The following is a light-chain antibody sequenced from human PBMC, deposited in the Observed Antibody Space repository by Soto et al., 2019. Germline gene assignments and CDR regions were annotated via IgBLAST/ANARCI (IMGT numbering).Light chain of an antibody. CDR1: SSNIGAGYD. V-gene: IGLV1-40*01. CDR3: QSYDNSLSGYV. Sequence: QSVLTQPPSVSGAPGQRGTISCTGSSSNIGAGYDVHWYQQLPGAAPKLLIFDNTNRPSGVPDRFSGSKSGTSASLAITGLQSEDEADYYCQSYDNSLSGYVFGTGTKLTVL. J-gene: IGLJ1*01. CDR2: DNT.